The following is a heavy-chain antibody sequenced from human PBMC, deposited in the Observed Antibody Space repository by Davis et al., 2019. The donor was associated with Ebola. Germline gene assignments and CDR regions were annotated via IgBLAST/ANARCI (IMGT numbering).Heavy chain of an antibody. Sequence: PGGSLRLSCAASGFIFSSYAMSWVRQAPGKGLEWVSAISGSGGSTYYADSVKGRFTISRDNSKNTLYLQMNSLRAEDTAVYYCAKECIAAPCWDYYYGMDVWGQGTTVTVSS. CDR3: AKECIAAPCWDYYYGMDV. V-gene: IGHV3-23*01. CDR1: GFIFSSYA. CDR2: ISGSGGST. D-gene: IGHD6-6*01. J-gene: IGHJ6*02.